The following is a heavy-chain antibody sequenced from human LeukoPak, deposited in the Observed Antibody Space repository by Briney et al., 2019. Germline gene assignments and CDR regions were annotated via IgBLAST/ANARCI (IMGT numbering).Heavy chain of an antibody. CDR1: GGSISSSNYN. D-gene: IGHD3-3*01. J-gene: IGHJ4*02. V-gene: IGHV4-39*07. CDR3: ARLRFLEWLPHPFDY. CDR2: IYYSGST. Sequence: SEALSLTCSVAGGSISSSNYNWGWIRQPPGKGLEWIGSIYYSGSTYYNPSLKSRVTISVDTSKNQFSLKLTSVTAADTAVYYCARLRFLEWLPHPFDYWGQGTLVTVSS.